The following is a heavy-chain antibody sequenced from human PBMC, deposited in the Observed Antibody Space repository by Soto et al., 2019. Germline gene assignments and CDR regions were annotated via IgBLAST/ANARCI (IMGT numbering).Heavy chain of an antibody. D-gene: IGHD3-10*01. Sequence: EVPLVESGGGLVKPGGSLRLSCAASGFTFSTAWMSWVRQAPGKGLEWVCRIKSKTDGGTTDYAAPVKGRFTISRDDSKNTLYLQMNSLKTEDTAVYYCTTGTRSGSSDPLGQGTLVTVSS. CDR1: GFTFSTAW. CDR2: IKSKTDGGTT. J-gene: IGHJ5*02. V-gene: IGHV3-15*01. CDR3: TTGTRSGSSDP.